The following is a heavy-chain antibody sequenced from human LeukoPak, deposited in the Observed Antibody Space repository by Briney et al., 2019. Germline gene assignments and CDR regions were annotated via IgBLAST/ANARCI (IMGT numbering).Heavy chain of an antibody. D-gene: IGHD6-13*01. Sequence: SSETLSLTCAVSGGSISSGGYSWSWIRQPPGKGLEWIGYMYYSGSTYYNPSLKSRVTISVDTSKNQFSLKLSSVTAADTAVYYCARGSSSWYDYWGQGTLVTVSS. CDR2: MYYSGST. V-gene: IGHV4-30-4*07. J-gene: IGHJ4*02. CDR3: ARGSSSWYDY. CDR1: GGSISSGGYS.